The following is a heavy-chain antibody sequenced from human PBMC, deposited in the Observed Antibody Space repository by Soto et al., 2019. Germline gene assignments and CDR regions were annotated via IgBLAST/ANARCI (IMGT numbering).Heavy chain of an antibody. CDR2: INPGGGST. CDR3: AREEAVGARNFDY. CDR1: GTTFTTNY. J-gene: IGHJ4*02. V-gene: IGHV1-46*01. Sequence: ASVKVSCKASGTTFTTNYLHWVRQAPEAPGQGLEWVGLINPGGGSTLYAQNFQGRVTMTWDTSASTVYMELTSLRSEDTAMYYCAREEAVGARNFDYWGQGTLVTVSS. D-gene: IGHD1-26*01.